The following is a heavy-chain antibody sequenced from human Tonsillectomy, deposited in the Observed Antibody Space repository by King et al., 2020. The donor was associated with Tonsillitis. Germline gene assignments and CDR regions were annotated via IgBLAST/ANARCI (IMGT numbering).Heavy chain of an antibody. CDR3: ARKVSKSSGWYYYYYMDV. V-gene: IGHV1-18*01. Sequence: VQLVQSGAEVKKPGASVKVSCKASGYTFTSYGISWVRQAPGQGLEWMGWISAYNCNTNYAQKLQGRVTMTTDPSTSTAYMELRSLRSDDTAVYYCARKVSKSSGWYYYYYMDVWGKGTTVTVSS. D-gene: IGHD6-19*01. CDR1: GYTFTSYG. CDR2: ISAYNCNT. J-gene: IGHJ6*03.